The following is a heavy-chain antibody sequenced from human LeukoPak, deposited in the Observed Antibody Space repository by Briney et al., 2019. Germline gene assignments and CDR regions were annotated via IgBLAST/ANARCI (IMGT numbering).Heavy chain of an antibody. Sequence: GGSLRLSCAASGFTFTSYSMNWVRQTPGQGLEWVSSITRGSSHIYYADSVKGRFTISRDNAKSSLYLQMNSMRAKEPAVYDCARGGNSLSAFDIWGLGPRVTVSS. V-gene: IGHV3-21*01. CDR1: GFTFTSYS. CDR2: ITRGSSHI. CDR3: ARGGNSLSAFDI. J-gene: IGHJ3*02. D-gene: IGHD4-23*01.